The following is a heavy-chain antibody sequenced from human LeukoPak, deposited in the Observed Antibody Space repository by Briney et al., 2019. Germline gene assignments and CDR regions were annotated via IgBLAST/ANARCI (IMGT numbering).Heavy chain of an antibody. CDR2: IYSGDST. V-gene: IGHV3-53*01. Sequence: GGSLGLSCAASGFTVSSNYMSWVRQAPGKGLEWVSAIYSGDSTDYAGSVKGRFTISRDNSKNTLYLQMNSLRTEDTAVYYCATLYGGQRADGYWGQGTLVTVSS. J-gene: IGHJ4*02. CDR1: GFTVSSNY. CDR3: ATLYGGQRADGY. D-gene: IGHD4-23*01.